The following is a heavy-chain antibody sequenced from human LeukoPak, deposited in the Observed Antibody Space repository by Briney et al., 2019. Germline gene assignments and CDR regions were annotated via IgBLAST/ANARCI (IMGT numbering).Heavy chain of an antibody. CDR1: GGSISSSSYY. Sequence: PSETLSLNCTVSGGSISSSSYYWGWIRQPPGKGLEWIGSIYYSGSTYYNPSLKSRVTISVDTSKNQFSLKLSSVTAADTAVYYCAGHHPRNTVDFWGQGTLVTVSS. CDR2: IYYSGST. V-gene: IGHV4-39*01. D-gene: IGHD2/OR15-2a*01. J-gene: IGHJ4*02. CDR3: AGHHPRNTVDF.